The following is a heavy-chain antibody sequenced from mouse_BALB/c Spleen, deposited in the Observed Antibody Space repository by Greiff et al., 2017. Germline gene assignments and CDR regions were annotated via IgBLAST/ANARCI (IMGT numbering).Heavy chain of an antibody. J-gene: IGHJ4*01. V-gene: IGHV2-9-2*01. D-gene: IGHD2-2*01. CDR1: GFSLTSYD. Sequence: VMLVESGPGLVAPSQSLSITCTVSGFSLTSYDISWIRQPPGKGLEWLGVIWTGGGTNYNSAFMSRLSISKDNSKSQVFLKMNSLQTDDTAIYYCVRSYYGYDYAMDYWGQGTSVTVSS. CDR3: VRSYYGYDYAMDY. CDR2: IWTGGGT.